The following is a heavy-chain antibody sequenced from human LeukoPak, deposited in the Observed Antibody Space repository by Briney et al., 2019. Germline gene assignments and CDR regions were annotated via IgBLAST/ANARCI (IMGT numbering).Heavy chain of an antibody. Sequence: SETLSLTCAVYGGSFSGYYWSWIRQPPGKGLEWIGEINHSGSTNYNPSLKSRVTISVDTSKNQFTLKLSSVTAADTAVYYCARGRPRGLGTFDYWGQGTLVTVSS. CDR3: ARGRPRGLGTFDY. J-gene: IGHJ4*02. V-gene: IGHV4-34*01. D-gene: IGHD3-10*01. CDR1: GGSFSGYY. CDR2: INHSGST.